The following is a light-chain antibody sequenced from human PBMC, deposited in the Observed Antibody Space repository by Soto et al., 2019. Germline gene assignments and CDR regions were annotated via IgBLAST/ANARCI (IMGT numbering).Light chain of an antibody. CDR3: AAWDDSLNGYV. J-gene: IGLJ1*01. V-gene: IGLV1-44*01. CDR2: VNN. CDR1: SSNIGSNT. Sequence: QPLLTQPPPASGTPGQRVTISCSGSSSNIGSNTVNWYQQLPGTAPNLLSYVNNQRPSGVPDRFSGSKSGTSASLAISGLQSEDEADYYCAAWDDSLNGYVFGTGTKVTVL.